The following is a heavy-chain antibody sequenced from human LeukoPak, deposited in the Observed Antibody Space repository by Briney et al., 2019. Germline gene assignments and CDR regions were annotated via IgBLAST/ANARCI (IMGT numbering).Heavy chain of an antibody. J-gene: IGHJ2*01. D-gene: IGHD3-22*01. V-gene: IGHV4-59*01. CDR3: ARALFRYDSSSRSLHWYFDL. CDR2: ICRSEST. CDR1: GGSISSYY. Sequence: SETLSLTCTASGGSISSYYWSWIRQPPGKGLEWIGYICRSESTNYNPSLKSRVTISEDTSKNQFSLKLTSVTAADTAVYFCARALFRYDSSSRSLHWYFDLWGRGTLVTVSS.